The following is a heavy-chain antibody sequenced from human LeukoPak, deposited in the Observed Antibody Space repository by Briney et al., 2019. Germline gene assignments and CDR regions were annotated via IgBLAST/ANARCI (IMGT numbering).Heavy chain of an antibody. D-gene: IGHD3-9*01. J-gene: IGHJ4*02. V-gene: IGHV1-2*02. CDR1: GYTFTGYY. CDR3: ARDASVLRYFDWLLSGSDY. Sequence: ASVKVSCKASGYTFTGYYMHWVRQAPGQGLEWMGWINPNSGGTNYAQKFQGRVTMTRDTPISTAYMELSRLRSDDTAVYYCARDASVLRYFDWLLSGSDYWGQGTLVTVSS. CDR2: INPNSGGT.